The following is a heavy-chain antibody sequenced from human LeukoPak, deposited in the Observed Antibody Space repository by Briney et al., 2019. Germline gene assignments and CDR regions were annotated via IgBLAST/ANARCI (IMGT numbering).Heavy chain of an antibody. Sequence: GASVKVSCKASGGTFSSYAISWVRQAPGQGLEWMGGIIPIFGTANYAQKFQGRVTITADESTSTAYMELSSLRSEDTAVYYCARGIVVVPAACGVARYYYYYGMDVWGQGTTVTVSS. D-gene: IGHD2-2*01. J-gene: IGHJ6*02. CDR3: ARGIVVVPAACGVARYYYYYGMDV. V-gene: IGHV1-69*13. CDR1: GGTFSSYA. CDR2: IIPIFGTA.